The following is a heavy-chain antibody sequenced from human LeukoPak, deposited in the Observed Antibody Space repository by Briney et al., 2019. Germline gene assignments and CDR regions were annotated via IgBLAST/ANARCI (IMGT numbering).Heavy chain of an antibody. CDR2: ISASGGST. Sequence: GGSLRLSCAASGFTFSNAWMSWVRQAPGKGLEWVSGISASGGSTYYADSVRGRFTISRDNSKNTLYVQMNSLRDEDTAVYYCAEDQRWESPHYLDSWGQGTLVTVSS. J-gene: IGHJ4*02. V-gene: IGHV3-23*01. D-gene: IGHD1-26*01. CDR3: AEDQRWESPHYLDS. CDR1: GFTFSNAW.